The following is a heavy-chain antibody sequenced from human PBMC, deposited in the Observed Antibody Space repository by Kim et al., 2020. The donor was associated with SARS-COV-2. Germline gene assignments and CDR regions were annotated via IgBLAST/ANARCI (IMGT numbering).Heavy chain of an antibody. Sequence: GGSLRLSCAASGFTFETYAVHWVRQAPGKGLEWVAGLSLDSDKIGYADSVKGRFSISRDNAKNSLDLQMNSLRDEDTAVYYCARDWNWGIDVWGQGTLVTVSS. J-gene: IGHJ4*02. CDR2: LSLDSDKI. CDR3: ARDWNWGIDV. CDR1: GFTFETYA. V-gene: IGHV3-9*01. D-gene: IGHD7-27*01.